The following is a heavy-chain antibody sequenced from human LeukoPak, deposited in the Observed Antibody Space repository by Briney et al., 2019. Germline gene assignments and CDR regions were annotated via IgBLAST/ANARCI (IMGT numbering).Heavy chain of an antibody. CDR3: ARGPVITLTPYYFDY. Sequence: GGSLRLSCAASGFTFSSYWMSWVRQAPGKGLEWVANIKQDGSEKYYVDSVKGRFTISRDNAKNSLYPQMNSLRAEDTAVYYCARGPVITLTPYYFDYWGQGTLVTVSS. CDR1: GFTFSSYW. V-gene: IGHV3-7*01. CDR2: IKQDGSEK. D-gene: IGHD3-16*01. J-gene: IGHJ4*02.